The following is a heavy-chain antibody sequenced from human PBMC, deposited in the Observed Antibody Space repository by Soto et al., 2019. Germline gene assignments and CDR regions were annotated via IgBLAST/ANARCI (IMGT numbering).Heavy chain of an antibody. CDR1: GFTFSSYG. CDR3: ARDISTVNYFDY. Sequence: GGSLRLSCAASGFTFSSYGMHWVRQAPGKGLEWVAVIWYDGSNKYYADSVKGRFTISRDNSKNTLYLQMNSLRAEDTAVYYCARDISTVNYFDYWGQGTLVTVSS. D-gene: IGHD4-17*01. CDR2: IWYDGSNK. J-gene: IGHJ4*02. V-gene: IGHV3-33*01.